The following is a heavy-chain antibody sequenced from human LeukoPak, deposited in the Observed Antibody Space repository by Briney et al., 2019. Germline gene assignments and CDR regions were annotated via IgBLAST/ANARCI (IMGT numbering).Heavy chain of an antibody. J-gene: IGHJ4*02. Sequence: PSETLSLTCTVSGAPISSGGYYWSWIRQHPGKGLEWIGYIYYSGNTYYNPSLKSRVTISVDTSKNQFSLKVSSVTAADTAVYYCARERSSGRLDYWGQGTLVTVSS. CDR2: IYYSGNT. D-gene: IGHD6-19*01. CDR3: ARERSSGRLDY. V-gene: IGHV4-31*03. CDR1: GAPISSGGYY.